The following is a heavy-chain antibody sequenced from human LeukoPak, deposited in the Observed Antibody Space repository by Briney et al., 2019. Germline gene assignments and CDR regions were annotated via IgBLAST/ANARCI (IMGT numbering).Heavy chain of an antibody. D-gene: IGHD3-22*01. V-gene: IGHV4-4*07. CDR2: IYTSGST. CDR1: GGSISSYY. Sequence: PSETLTLTCTVSGGSISSYYWSWIRQPAGKGLEWIGRIYTSGSTNYNPSLKSRVTMSVDTSKNQFSLKLSSVTAADTAVYYCARDYYDSSGYYLNWFDPWGQGTLVTVSS. CDR3: ARDYYDSSGYYLNWFDP. J-gene: IGHJ5*02.